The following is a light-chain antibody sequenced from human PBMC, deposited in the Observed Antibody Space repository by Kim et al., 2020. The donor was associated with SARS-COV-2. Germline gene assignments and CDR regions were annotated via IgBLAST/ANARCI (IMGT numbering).Light chain of an antibody. Sequence: GQSITSSCTGTSRDVGGYNYISWYQQHPGKAPKLMIYDASNRPSGVSNRFSGSKSGNTASLTISGLQAEDEADYYCSSYTSSTTLVFGGGTQLTVL. CDR1: SRDVGGYNY. CDR3: SSYTSSTTLV. J-gene: IGLJ3*02. CDR2: DAS. V-gene: IGLV2-14*03.